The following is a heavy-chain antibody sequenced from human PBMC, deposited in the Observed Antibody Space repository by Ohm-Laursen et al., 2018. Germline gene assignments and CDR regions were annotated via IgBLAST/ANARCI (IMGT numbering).Heavy chain of an antibody. D-gene: IGHD3-16*02. CDR2: ISPSGSTI. J-gene: IGHJ4*02. CDR1: GFTFSSYE. V-gene: IGHV3-48*03. CDR3: ARANYDYVWGSYPDY. Sequence: SLRLSCTASGFTFSSYEMNWVRQAPGKGLEWVSYISPSGSTIYYAGSVKGRFTISRDNAKKTLYLQMSSLRAEDTAVYYCARANYDYVWGSYPDYWGQGTLVTVSS.